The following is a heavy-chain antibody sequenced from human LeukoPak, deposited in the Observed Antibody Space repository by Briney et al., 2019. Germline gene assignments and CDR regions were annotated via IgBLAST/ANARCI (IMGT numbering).Heavy chain of an antibody. D-gene: IGHD2-8*01. J-gene: IGHJ4*02. Sequence: GGSLRLSCTASGFTFSSYAMSWVRQAPGKGLEWVSAISGSGGSTYYADSVKGRFTISRDNSKNTLYLQMDSLRAEDTAVYYCAKELHFNIVLMVYAMGPIDYWGQGTLVTVSS. V-gene: IGHV3-23*01. CDR3: AKELHFNIVLMVYAMGPIDY. CDR1: GFTFSSYA. CDR2: ISGSGGST.